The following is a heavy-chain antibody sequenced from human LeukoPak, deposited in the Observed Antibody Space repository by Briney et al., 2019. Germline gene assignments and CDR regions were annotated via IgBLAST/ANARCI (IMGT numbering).Heavy chain of an antibody. CDR1: GGSISSSNYH. D-gene: IGHD3-9*01. V-gene: IGHV4-39*01. CDR2: LYYSGST. J-gene: IGHJ6*02. CDR3: AGNYDILTGPIYYYGMDV. Sequence: PSETLSLTCTVSGGSISSSNYHWGWIRQPPGKGLEWIGSLYYSGSTYYNPTLKSRLTISVDTSKNQFSLKLSSVTAADTAVCFCAGNYDILTGPIYYYGMDVWGQGTTVTVSS.